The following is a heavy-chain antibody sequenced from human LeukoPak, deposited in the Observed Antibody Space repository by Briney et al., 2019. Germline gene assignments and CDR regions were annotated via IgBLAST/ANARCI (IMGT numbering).Heavy chain of an antibody. CDR1: GGSISSYY. J-gene: IGHJ4*02. CDR3: AREDIVSSSTGG. Sequence: PSETLSLTCTVSGGSISSYYWSWIRQPPGKGLEWIGYIYYSGSTNYNPSLKSRVTISVDTSKNQFSLKLSSVTAADTAVYYCAREDIVSSSTGGWGQGTLVTVSS. CDR2: IYYSGST. D-gene: IGHD2-15*01. V-gene: IGHV4-59*12.